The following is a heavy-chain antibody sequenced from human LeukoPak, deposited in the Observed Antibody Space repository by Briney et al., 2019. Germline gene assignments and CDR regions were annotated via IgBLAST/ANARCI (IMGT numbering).Heavy chain of an antibody. J-gene: IGHJ5*02. V-gene: IGHV3-15*01. CDR2: IKSKTDGGTT. CDR3: AKAIGDMVHPLES. D-gene: IGHD3-10*01. Sequence: PGGSLRLFCAASGFTFSNAWMSWVRQAPGKGLEWVGRIKSKTDGGTTDYAAPVKGRFTISRDDSKNTLYLQMNSLRAEDTAVYYCAKAIGDMVHPLESWGQGTLVTVSS. CDR1: GFTFSNAW.